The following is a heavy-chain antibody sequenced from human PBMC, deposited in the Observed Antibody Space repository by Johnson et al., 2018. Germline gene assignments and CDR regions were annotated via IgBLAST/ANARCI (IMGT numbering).Heavy chain of an antibody. CDR2: IIPILDMP. CDR1: GGTFSSHT. CDR3: GREDNSGYYPPGYYYYMGV. J-gene: IGHJ6*03. V-gene: IGHV1-69*04. Sequence: QVQLVQSGAEVRKPGSSVKLSCKASGGTFSSHTFTWVRQAPGQGLEWMGRIIPILDMPNYAQKFQGRVTITADKATAPAYLELSRLRSDETAVYYCGREDNSGYYPPGYYYYMGVWGKGTTVIVSS. D-gene: IGHD3-22*01.